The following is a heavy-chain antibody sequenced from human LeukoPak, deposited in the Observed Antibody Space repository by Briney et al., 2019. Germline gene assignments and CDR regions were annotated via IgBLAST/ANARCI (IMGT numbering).Heavy chain of an antibody. V-gene: IGHV3-23*01. J-gene: IGHJ4*02. CDR3: AKAWNYYGSGSYSAY. CDR2: ISGSGGST. D-gene: IGHD3-10*01. Sequence: GRSRRLCCAASGLTFSSYDMSWVRQAPGKGMERVSAISGSGGSTYYADSVKGRCTISRDNSKNTLYLQMDSLRAEDTAVYYCAKAWNYYGSGSYSAYWGQGTLVTVSS. CDR1: GLTFSSYD.